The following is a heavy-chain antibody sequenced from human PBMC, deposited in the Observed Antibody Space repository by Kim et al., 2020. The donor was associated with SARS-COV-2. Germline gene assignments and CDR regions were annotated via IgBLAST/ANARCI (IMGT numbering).Heavy chain of an antibody. V-gene: IGHV1-18*04. CDR2: ISAYNGNT. CDR1: GYTFTSYG. CDR3: ARAPRYYYDSSGYVY. J-gene: IGHJ4*02. D-gene: IGHD3-22*01. Sequence: ASVKVSCKASGYTFTSYGISWVRQAPGQGLEWMGWISAYNGNTNYAQKLQGRVTMTKDTSTSTAYMELRRLRSDETAVYYCARAPRYYYDSSGYVYWGQGTLVTVSS.